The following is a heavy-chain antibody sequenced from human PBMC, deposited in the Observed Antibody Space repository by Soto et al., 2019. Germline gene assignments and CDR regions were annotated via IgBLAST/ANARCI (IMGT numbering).Heavy chain of an antibody. CDR1: GGSLSSGNYF. CDR2: ISYSGST. CDR3: AGGRGWTTEY. Sequence: SETLSLTCTVSGGSLSSGNYFWNWIRQHPGKGLEWIGYISYSGSTYYNPSLKSRLSMSVDTSKNQFSLKLNSVTAADTAVYYCAGGRGWTTEYWGQGTLVTVSS. D-gene: IGHD1-1*01. V-gene: IGHV4-31*03. J-gene: IGHJ4*02.